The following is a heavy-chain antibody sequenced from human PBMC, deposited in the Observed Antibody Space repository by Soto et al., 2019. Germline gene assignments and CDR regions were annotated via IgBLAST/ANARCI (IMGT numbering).Heavy chain of an antibody. D-gene: IGHD6-13*01. J-gene: IGHJ4*02. V-gene: IGHV4-4*07. CDR2: IYASGNT. CDR3: ARESRSALGTVEH. CDR1: GGSFSGYY. Sequence: PSETLSLTCAVYGGSFSGYYWSWIRQPAGKGLECIGRIYASGNTNYNPSLKSRVTMSVDTSKNQFSLTLNSVTAADTAVYYCARESRSALGTVEHWGRGTLVTVS.